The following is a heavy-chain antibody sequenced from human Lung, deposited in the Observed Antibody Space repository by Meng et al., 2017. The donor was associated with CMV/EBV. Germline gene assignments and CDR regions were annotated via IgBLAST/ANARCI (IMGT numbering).Heavy chain of an antibody. D-gene: IGHD6-19*01. Sequence: QVQPQESGPGPGKPSGTLSLTCAVSGGSISSSNWWSWVRQPPGKGLEWIGEIYHSGSTNYNPSLKSRVTISVDKSKNQFSLKLSSVTAADTAVYYCASFPPPGKQWLVTDYWGQGTLVTVSS. CDR3: ASFPPPGKQWLVTDY. CDR2: IYHSGST. CDR1: GGSISSSNW. V-gene: IGHV4-4*02. J-gene: IGHJ4*02.